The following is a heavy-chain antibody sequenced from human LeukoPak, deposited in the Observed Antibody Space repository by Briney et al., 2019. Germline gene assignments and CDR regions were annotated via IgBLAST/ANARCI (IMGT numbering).Heavy chain of an antibody. CDR3: ASPQGYSSHWYGY. J-gene: IGHJ4*02. CDR1: GGSISSSSHY. Sequence: SETLSLTCTVSGGSISSSSHYWAWIRQPPGKGLEWIGNIYYSGSTYYNPTLNSRVTISVDTSKNHFSLKLTSVTAADTAVYHCASPQGYSSHWYGYWGQGTLVTVSS. D-gene: IGHD6-19*01. CDR2: IYYSGST. V-gene: IGHV4-39*02.